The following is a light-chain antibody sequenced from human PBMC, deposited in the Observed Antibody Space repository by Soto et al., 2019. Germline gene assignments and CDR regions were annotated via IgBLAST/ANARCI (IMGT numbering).Light chain of an antibody. CDR3: CSYAGSSTS. Sequence: QSALTQPASVSGSPGQSITISWTGTSSDVGSYNLVSWYQHHPGKAPKLMIYEGSRRPSGVSNRFSGSKSGNTASLTISGLQAEDEADYYCCSYAGSSTSFGTGTKLTVL. J-gene: IGLJ1*01. V-gene: IGLV2-23*01. CDR2: EGS. CDR1: SSDVGSYNL.